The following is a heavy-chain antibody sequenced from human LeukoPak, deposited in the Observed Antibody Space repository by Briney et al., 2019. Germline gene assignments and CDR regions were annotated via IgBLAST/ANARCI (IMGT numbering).Heavy chain of an antibody. CDR1: GFTLSNYD. CDR3: ARSRGWQNNYGNEFDY. CDR2: SKTIGDT. Sequence: PGGSLRLSCAASGFTLSNYDMHWVRHITGKGLEWVSVSKTIGDTYYLGSVKGRFTISREDAENSLHLQMNSLTVGDTAVYYCARSRGWQNNYGNEFDYWGQGTLVTVSS. J-gene: IGHJ4*02. V-gene: IGHV3-13*01. D-gene: IGHD4-23*01.